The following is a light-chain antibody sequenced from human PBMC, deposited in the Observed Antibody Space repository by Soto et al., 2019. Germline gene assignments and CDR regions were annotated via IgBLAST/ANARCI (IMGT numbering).Light chain of an antibody. Sequence: DIQMTQSPSSLSASVGDRVTITCRASQSISTYLNWYQQKSGTAPKLLIYAASSLQSGVPSRFTGRGSGTDFTLTISSLQPEDFATYFCQQSYSTPRTFGQGTKVEIK. V-gene: IGKV1-39*01. J-gene: IGKJ1*01. CDR1: QSISTY. CDR3: QQSYSTPRT. CDR2: AAS.